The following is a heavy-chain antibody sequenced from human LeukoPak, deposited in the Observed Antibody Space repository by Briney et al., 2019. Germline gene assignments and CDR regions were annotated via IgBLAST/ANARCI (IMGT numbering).Heavy chain of an antibody. Sequence: GGSLRLSCAASGFTFSSYWMHWVRQSPGKGLEWVGQLKGDGSRANYADSVRGRFTISRDNAKNTVYLRLNSLRAEDTAVYYCARDGYLAAVIAFLDYWGQGTPVTVSS. CDR1: GFTFSSYW. J-gene: IGHJ4*02. V-gene: IGHV3-74*01. CDR2: LKGDGSRA. D-gene: IGHD2-2*03. CDR3: ARDGYLAAVIAFLDY.